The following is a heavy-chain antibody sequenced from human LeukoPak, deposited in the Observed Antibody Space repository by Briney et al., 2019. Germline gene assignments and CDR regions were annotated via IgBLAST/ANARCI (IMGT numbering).Heavy chain of an antibody. CDR1: RFTFSNYA. CDR3: AKWGDYDILTGYYDSDY. CDR2: IVGSGGST. D-gene: IGHD3-9*01. Sequence: GGSLRLSCAASRFTFSNYAMSWVRQAPGKGLEWVSAIVGSGGSTYYADSVKGRFTISRDNPKNTLYLRMNSLRAEDTAVYYCAKWGDYDILTGYYDSDYWGQGTLVTVSS. V-gene: IGHV3-23*01. J-gene: IGHJ4*02.